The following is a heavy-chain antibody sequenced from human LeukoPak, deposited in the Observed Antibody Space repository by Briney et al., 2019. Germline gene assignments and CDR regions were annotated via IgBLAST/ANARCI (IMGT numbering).Heavy chain of an antibody. CDR3: GKDQNVAAAGVPYDY. D-gene: IGHD6-13*01. Sequence: GGSLRLSCAASGFTFSNYAMSWVRQAPGKGLEWVSAITGSGGSTYYADSVQGRFTISRDNSKSTLYLQMNSLRAEDTAVYYCGKDQNVAAAGVPYDYWGQGTLVTVSS. CDR2: ITGSGGST. V-gene: IGHV3-23*01. J-gene: IGHJ4*02. CDR1: GFTFSNYA.